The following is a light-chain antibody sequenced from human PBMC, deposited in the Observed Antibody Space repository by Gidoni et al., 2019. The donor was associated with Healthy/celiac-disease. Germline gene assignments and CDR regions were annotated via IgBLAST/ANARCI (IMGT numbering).Light chain of an antibody. J-gene: IGKJ4*01. Sequence: DIVMTPSPLSLPVTPGAPASISCRSSQSLLHSNGYNDLDWYLQKAVQSPQLLIYLGSNRASGVPDRFSGSGSGTDFTLKISRVEAEDVGVYYCMQALQTPLTFGGGTKVEIK. CDR2: LGS. CDR3: MQALQTPLT. V-gene: IGKV2-28*01. CDR1: QSLLHSNGYND.